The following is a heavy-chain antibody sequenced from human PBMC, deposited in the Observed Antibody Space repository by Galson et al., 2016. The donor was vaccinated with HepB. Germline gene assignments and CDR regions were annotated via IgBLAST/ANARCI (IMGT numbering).Heavy chain of an antibody. Sequence: SLRLSCAASGFTFSSHTMHWVRQAPGKGLEWVAVISSEGSRTDYADSVKGRFTISRDISKNTVFLQMNSLRVIDTAVYYCARDNYGYGNYLDSGGQGTLVTVSS. CDR2: ISSEGSRT. CDR3: ARDNYGYGNYLDS. J-gene: IGHJ4*02. D-gene: IGHD3-16*01. CDR1: GFTFSSHT. V-gene: IGHV3-30-3*01.